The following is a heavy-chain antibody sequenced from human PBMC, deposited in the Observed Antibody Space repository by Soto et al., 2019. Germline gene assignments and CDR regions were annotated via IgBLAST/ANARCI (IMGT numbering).Heavy chain of an antibody. D-gene: IGHD1-26*01. CDR1: GGTFSSYA. V-gene: IGHV1-69*13. Sequence: SVKVSCKASGGTFSSYAISWVRQAPGQGLEWMGGIIPIFGTANYAQKFQGRVTITADESTSSAYMELSSLRSEDTAVYYCANPIVGATGGMDVWGQGTTVTVSS. CDR3: ANPIVGATGGMDV. J-gene: IGHJ6*02. CDR2: IIPIFGTA.